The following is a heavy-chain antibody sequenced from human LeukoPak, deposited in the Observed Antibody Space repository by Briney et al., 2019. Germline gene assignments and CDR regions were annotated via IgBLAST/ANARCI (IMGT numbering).Heavy chain of an antibody. D-gene: IGHD3-16*01. V-gene: IGHV3-11*03. J-gene: IGHJ4*02. CDR3: ARLYCVWGSYGDY. CDR2: ISSSSGDT. Sequence: GGSLRLSCAASGFTFSDFYMNWIRQAPGKGLEWVSYISSSSGDTNYADSVKGRFTISRDNAKNSLYLQMNSLRAEDTAVYYCARLYCVWGSYGDYWGQGTLVTVSS. CDR1: GFTFSDFY.